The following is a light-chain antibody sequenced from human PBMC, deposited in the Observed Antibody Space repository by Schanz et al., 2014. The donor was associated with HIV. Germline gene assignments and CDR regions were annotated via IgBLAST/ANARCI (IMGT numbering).Light chain of an antibody. V-gene: IGKV1-5*03. Sequence: DVQMTQSPTTLSASVGDRVTITCRASQNIGKWLTWYQQKPGKAPNLLIYQASSLNIGVPSRFSGSGSGTEFTLTISSLQPDDFATYYCQQYSNYPHTFGQGTKLDIK. CDR2: QAS. J-gene: IGKJ2*01. CDR3: QQYSNYPHT. CDR1: QNIGKW.